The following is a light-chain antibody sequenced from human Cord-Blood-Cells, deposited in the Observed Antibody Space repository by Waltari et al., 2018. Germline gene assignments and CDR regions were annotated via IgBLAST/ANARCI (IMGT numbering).Light chain of an antibody. V-gene: IGLV3-25*03. Sequence: SYELTQPPSVSVSPGQTARITCSGDALPKPYAYWYQQKPGQAPVLGIYKDSERPSGIPRRVSGSSAGTTVTLTISGVQAEDEADYYCQSADSSGTYWVFGGGTKLTVL. CDR3: QSADSSGTYWV. CDR2: KDS. CDR1: ALPKPY. J-gene: IGLJ3*02.